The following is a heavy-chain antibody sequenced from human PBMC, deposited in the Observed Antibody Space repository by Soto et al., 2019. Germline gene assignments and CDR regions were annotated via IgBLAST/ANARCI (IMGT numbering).Heavy chain of an antibody. Sequence: EVQLVESGGGFVKPGGSLGLSCVASGFTFKGAWMNWVRQAPGKGLEWVGRVKSKVDGGTIDYAATVKGRFTISRDDSKDTVYRQMNSLKTEDNAVYYWTPDLATPLPQVDHWGQGTLVTVSS. CDR2: VKSKVDGGTI. CDR1: GFTFKGAW. V-gene: IGHV3-15*07. J-gene: IGHJ4*02. CDR3: TPDLATPLPQVDH. D-gene: IGHD5-12*01.